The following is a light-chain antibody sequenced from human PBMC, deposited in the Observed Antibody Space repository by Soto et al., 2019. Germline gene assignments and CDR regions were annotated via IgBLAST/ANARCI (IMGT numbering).Light chain of an antibody. CDR2: GAS. V-gene: IGKV3-20*01. CDR3: QQYGSSPRT. Sequence: EIVVTQSPATLSLSPGERATLSCSASQSVSRYLAWYRQKPGQAPRLLIYGASSRATGIPDRFSGSGSGTEFTLTISRLEPEDVAVYYCQQYGSSPRTFGQGTKVDIK. J-gene: IGKJ1*01. CDR1: QSVSRY.